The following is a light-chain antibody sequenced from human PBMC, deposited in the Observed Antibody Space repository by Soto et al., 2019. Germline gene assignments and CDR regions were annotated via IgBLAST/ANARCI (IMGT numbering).Light chain of an antibody. J-gene: IGKJ1*01. Sequence: VVTQSPATLSVFPGETATLSCRASQSVSSDLAWYQQRPGQAPRLLIYGASTRATGIPARFRGSRSGTEFRLTISSLQSEDFATYYCQQYNTWHPKMAFGRGTKVDIK. CDR1: QSVSSD. CDR2: GAS. CDR3: QQYNTWHPKMA. V-gene: IGKV3-15*01.